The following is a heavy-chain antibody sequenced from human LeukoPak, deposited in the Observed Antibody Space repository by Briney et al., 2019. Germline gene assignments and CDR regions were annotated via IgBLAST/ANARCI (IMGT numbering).Heavy chain of an antibody. CDR1: GYTFTSYA. J-gene: IGHJ4*02. CDR2: INMYNGNT. D-gene: IGHD3-16*02. Sequence: VASVKVSCKASGYTFTSYAISWVRQAPGQGPEWMGWINMYNGNTNYAQKLQGRVTMTTDTSTSTAYMELRSLRSDDTAVYYCARVVGNYVWGSDRPEGCFDSWGQGTLVTVSS. CDR3: ARVVGNYVWGSDRPEGCFDS. V-gene: IGHV1-18*01.